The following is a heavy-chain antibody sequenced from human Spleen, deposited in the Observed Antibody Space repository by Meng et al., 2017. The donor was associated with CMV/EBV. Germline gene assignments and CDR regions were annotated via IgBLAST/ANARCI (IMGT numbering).Heavy chain of an antibody. CDR1: GFTVSSNY. J-gene: IGHJ6*02. V-gene: IGHV3-53*01. CDR3: AKRSQWLIGIYYYYGLDV. Sequence: GESLKISCAASGFTVSSNYMSWVRQAPGKGLEWVSVIYSGGNTYYADSVKCRFTISRDNSKNTLHLQMNSLRAEDTAVYYCAKRSQWLIGIYYYYGLDVWGQGTTVTVSS. CDR2: IYSGGNT. D-gene: IGHD6-19*01.